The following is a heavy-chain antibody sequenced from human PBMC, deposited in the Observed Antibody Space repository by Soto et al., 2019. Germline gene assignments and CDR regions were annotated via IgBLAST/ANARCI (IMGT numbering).Heavy chain of an antibody. CDR2: ISYDGSNQ. CDR1: GFTFSDFE. CDR3: ARRTGTAPRFDY. J-gene: IGHJ4*02. Sequence: QVQLVESGGGVVQPGRSLRLSCSASGFTFSDFEMYWVRQAPGKGLDWVSFISYDGSNQYYAGSVKGRFTVSRDNSKNTLFLLMNILRPEDTAVYFWARRTGTAPRFDYWGQGTLVTVSS. D-gene: IGHD1-7*01. V-gene: IGHV3-30-3*01.